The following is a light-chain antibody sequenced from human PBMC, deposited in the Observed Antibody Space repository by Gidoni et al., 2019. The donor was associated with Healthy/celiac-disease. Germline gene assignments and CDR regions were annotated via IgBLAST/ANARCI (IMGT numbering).Light chain of an antibody. CDR2: GNS. J-gene: IGLJ2*01. CDR1: SSTIGAGYD. Sequence: QSVLTQPPSVSGAPGPRVTISCTGSSSTIGAGYDVHWSQQLPGTAPKLLIYGNSNRPSGVPERFSGSKSGTSASLAITGLQAEDEADYYCQSYDSSLSGSVVFGGGTKLTVL. CDR3: QSYDSSLSGSVV. V-gene: IGLV1-40*01.